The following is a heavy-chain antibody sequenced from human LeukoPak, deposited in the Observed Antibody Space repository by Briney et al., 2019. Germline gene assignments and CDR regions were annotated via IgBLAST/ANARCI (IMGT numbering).Heavy chain of an antibody. D-gene: IGHD5-12*01. CDR2: IYDSGST. Sequence: SETLSLTCTVSGGSIRSSYYYWGWIRQPPGKGLEWIGSIYDSGSTYYNPSLKSRVTISVDTSKNQFSLKLSSVTAADTAVYYCARVWQRNGFDPWGQGTLVTVSS. CDR3: ARVWQRNGFDP. J-gene: IGHJ5*02. CDR1: GGSIRSSYYY. V-gene: IGHV4-39*07.